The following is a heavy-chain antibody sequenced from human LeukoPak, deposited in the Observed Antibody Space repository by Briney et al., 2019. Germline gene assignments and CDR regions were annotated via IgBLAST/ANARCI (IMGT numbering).Heavy chain of an antibody. CDR1: GFTFSSYG. J-gene: IGHJ6*02. CDR2: IWYDGSNK. Sequence: GGSLRLSCAASGFTFSSYGMHWVRQAPGKGLEWVAVIWYDGSNKYYADSVKGRFTISRDNSKNTLILQMYSLRVEDTAVYYCARDRKYCGGGSCYLNYYYYGMDVWGQGTTVTVSS. CDR3: ARDRKYCGGGSCYLNYYYYGMDV. D-gene: IGHD2-15*01. V-gene: IGHV3-33*01.